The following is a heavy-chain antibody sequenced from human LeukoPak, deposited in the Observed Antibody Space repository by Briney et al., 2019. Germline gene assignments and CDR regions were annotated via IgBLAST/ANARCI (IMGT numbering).Heavy chain of an antibody. CDR1: GGTFSSYA. CDR2: IIPIFGTA. V-gene: IGHV1-69*01. Sequence: SVKVSCKASGGTFSSYAISWVRQAPGQGLEWMGGIIPIFGTANYAQKFRGRVTITADESTSTAYMELSSLRSEDTAVYYCATLRPKLRYFDWSMGYYGMDVWGKGTTVTVSS. CDR3: ATLRPKLRYFDWSMGYYGMDV. J-gene: IGHJ6*04. D-gene: IGHD3-9*01.